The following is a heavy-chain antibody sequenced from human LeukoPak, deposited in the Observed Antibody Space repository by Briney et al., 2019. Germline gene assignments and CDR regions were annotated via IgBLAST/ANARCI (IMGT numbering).Heavy chain of an antibody. CDR2: INAGNGNT. CDR1: GYTFTTYA. J-gene: IGHJ3*02. CDR3: ASRRQYCSTTSCSATFDI. D-gene: IGHD2-2*01. Sequence: ASVKVSCKASGYTFTTYAMHWVRQAPGQRLEWMGWINAGNGNTKYSQKFQGRVTITRDTSASTAYMELSSLRSEDTAVYYCASRRQYCSTTSCSATFDIWGQGTMVTVSS. V-gene: IGHV1-3*01.